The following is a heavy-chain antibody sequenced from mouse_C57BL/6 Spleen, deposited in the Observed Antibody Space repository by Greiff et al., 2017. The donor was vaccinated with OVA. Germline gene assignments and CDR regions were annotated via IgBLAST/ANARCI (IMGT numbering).Heavy chain of an antibody. CDR2: IDPSDSET. D-gene: IGHD2-4*01. Sequence: QVQLQQPGAELVRPGSSVKLSCKASGYTFTSYWMHWVKQRPIQGLEWIGNIDPSDSETHYNQKFKDKATLTVDKSSSTAYMQLSSLTSEDSAVYYCARGRGYDYDGFAYWGQGTLLTVSA. J-gene: IGHJ3*01. V-gene: IGHV1-52*01. CDR1: GYTFTSYW. CDR3: ARGRGYDYDGFAY.